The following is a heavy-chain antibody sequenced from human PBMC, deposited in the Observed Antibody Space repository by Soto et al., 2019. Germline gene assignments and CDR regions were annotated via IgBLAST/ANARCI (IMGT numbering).Heavy chain of an antibody. CDR2: ISAYNGNT. D-gene: IGHD6-13*01. J-gene: IGHJ6*03. CDR3: ARGTAAAGHTYYYYMDV. CDR1: GYTFTSYG. Sequence: ASVKVSCKASGYTFTSYGISWVRQAPGQGLEWKGWISAYNGNTNYAQKLQGRVTITTDTSTSTAYMELRSLRSDDTAVYYCARGTAAAGHTYYYYMDVWGKGTTVTVSS. V-gene: IGHV1-18*01.